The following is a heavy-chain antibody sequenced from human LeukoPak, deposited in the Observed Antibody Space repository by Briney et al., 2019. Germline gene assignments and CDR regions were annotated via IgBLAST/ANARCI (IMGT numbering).Heavy chain of an antibody. CDR2: IIPIFGTA. CDR3: ARGVEDSVWGSYRDYFDY. Sequence: GASVKVSCKASGGTFSSYAISWVRQAPGQGLEWMGGIIPIFGTANYAQKFQGRVTITADESTSTAYMELSSLRSEDTAVYYCARGVEDSVWGSYRDYFDYWGQGTLVTVSS. D-gene: IGHD3-16*02. V-gene: IGHV1-69*01. CDR1: GGTFSSYA. J-gene: IGHJ4*02.